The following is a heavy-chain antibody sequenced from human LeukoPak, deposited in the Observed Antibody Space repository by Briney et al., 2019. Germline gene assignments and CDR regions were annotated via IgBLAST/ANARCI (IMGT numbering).Heavy chain of an antibody. V-gene: IGHV1-18*01. CDR1: SYTFTSYG. CDR2: INANNGDT. J-gene: IGHJ4*02. CDR3: ARGPIAAAGDY. D-gene: IGHD6-13*01. Sequence: ASVKVSCKASSYTFTSYGITWVRQAPGQGLEWMGWINANNGDTNYAQNLQGRVTMTRDTSTSTAYMELRSLRSDDTAVYYCARGPIAAAGDYWGQGTLVTVSS.